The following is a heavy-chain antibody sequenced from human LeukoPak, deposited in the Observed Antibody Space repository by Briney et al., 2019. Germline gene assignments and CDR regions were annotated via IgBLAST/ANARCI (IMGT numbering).Heavy chain of an antibody. CDR3: ARWGGQYNAYDI. CDR2: INHSGTT. Sequence: PSETLSLTCTVSGGSISSSTSYWGWIRQPPGKGLEWIGSINHSGTTYYKPSLKSRVTIPVDTSKNQFSLKLSSVTAADTAVYYCARWGGQYNAYDIWGQGTMVTVSS. J-gene: IGHJ3*02. CDR1: GGSISSSTSY. D-gene: IGHD3-3*01. V-gene: IGHV4-39*07.